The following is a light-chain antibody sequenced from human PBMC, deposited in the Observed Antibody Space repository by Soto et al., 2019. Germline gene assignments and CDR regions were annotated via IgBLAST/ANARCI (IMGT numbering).Light chain of an antibody. J-gene: IGKJ4*01. CDR1: QGISSW. CDR2: AAS. V-gene: IGKV1-12*01. Sequence: DIQMTQSPSSVSASVGDRVTITCRASQGISSWLARYQQQPWKAPKLLIYAASSLQSGVPSRFSGSGSGRDFTLTISILQPEDFATYYCQQANSFPLTFGGGTKVEIK. CDR3: QQANSFPLT.